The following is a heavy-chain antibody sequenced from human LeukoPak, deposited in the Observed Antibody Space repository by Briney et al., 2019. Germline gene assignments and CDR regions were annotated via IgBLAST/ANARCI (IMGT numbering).Heavy chain of an antibody. CDR3: ARIYCGGDCWKKINWFDP. CDR1: GYSFTSYW. J-gene: IGHJ5*02. D-gene: IGHD2-21*02. CDR2: IYPGDSDT. Sequence: RGESLKISCKGSGYSFTSYWIGWVRQMPGKGLEWMGIIYPGDSDTRYSPSFQGQVTISADKSISTAYLQWSSLKASDTAMYYCARIYCGGDCWKKINWFDPWGQGTLVTVSS. V-gene: IGHV5-51*01.